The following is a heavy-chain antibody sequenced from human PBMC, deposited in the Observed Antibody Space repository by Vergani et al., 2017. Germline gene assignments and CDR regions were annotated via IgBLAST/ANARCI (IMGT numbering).Heavy chain of an antibody. J-gene: IGHJ4*02. CDR2: ISYDGSNK. Sequence: QVQLVESGGGVVQPGRSLRLSCAASGFTFSSYGMHWVRQAPGKGLEWVAVISYDGSNKYYADSVKGRFTISRDNSKNTLYLQMNSLRAEDTAVYYCARVETTMVRGGLFDYWGQGTLVTVSS. D-gene: IGHD3-10*01. CDR1: GFTFSSYG. CDR3: ARVETTMVRGGLFDY. V-gene: IGHV3-30*03.